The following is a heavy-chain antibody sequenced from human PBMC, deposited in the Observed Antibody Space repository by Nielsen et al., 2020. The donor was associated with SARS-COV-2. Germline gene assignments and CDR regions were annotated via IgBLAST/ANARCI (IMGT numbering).Heavy chain of an antibody. CDR1: GYTFTGYY. D-gene: IGHD2-21*01. V-gene: IGHV1-2*02. CDR2: INPNSGGT. Sequence: ASVQVSCKASGYTFTGYYMHWVRQAPGQGLEWMGWINPNSGGTNYAQKFQGRVTMTRDTSISTAYMELSRLRSDDTAVYYCARDAISAHYGMDVWGQGTTVTVSS. CDR3: ARDAISAHYGMDV. J-gene: IGHJ6*02.